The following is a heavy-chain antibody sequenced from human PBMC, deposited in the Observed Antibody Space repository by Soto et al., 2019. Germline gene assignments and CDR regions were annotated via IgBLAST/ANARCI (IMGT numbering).Heavy chain of an antibody. CDR2: SSFDGSDA. Sequence: QVQLVESGGGVVQPGRSLRRSCAASGFSLSSYGMHWVRQAPGKGLEWVADSSFDGSDAHYADSVKGRFTISRDSSTLYLQMNSLRGDDTATYFCVRELGFSSTWPAYWGQGTLVTVSS. J-gene: IGHJ4*02. V-gene: IGHV3-30*19. CDR1: GFSLSSYG. D-gene: IGHD2-2*01. CDR3: VRELGFSSTWPAY.